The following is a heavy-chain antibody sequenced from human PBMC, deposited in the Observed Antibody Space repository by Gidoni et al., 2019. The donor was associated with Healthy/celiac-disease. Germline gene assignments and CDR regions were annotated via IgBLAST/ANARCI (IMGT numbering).Heavy chain of an antibody. D-gene: IGHD2-2*01. CDR1: GFSLSTSGVG. Sequence: QITLKESGPTLVKPTQTLTLTCTFAGFSLSTSGVGVGWIRPPPGKALEWLALIYWDDDKRYSPSLKSRLTITKDTSKNPVVLTMTNMDPVDTATYYCAHSSYCSSTSCYSAWFDPWGQGTLVTVSS. CDR3: AHSSYCSSTSCYSAWFDP. V-gene: IGHV2-5*02. J-gene: IGHJ5*02. CDR2: IYWDDDK.